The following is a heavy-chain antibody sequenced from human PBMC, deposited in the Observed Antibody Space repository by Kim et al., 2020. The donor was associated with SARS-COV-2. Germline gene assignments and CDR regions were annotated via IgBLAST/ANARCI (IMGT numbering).Heavy chain of an antibody. V-gene: IGHV1-69*01. J-gene: IGHJ4*02. D-gene: IGHD3-22*01. CDR2: GTA. Sequence: GTANYAQKFQGRVTVTADESTSTAYMELSSLRSEDTAVYYCARDSSGYLSWGQGTLVTVSS. CDR3: ARDSSGYLS.